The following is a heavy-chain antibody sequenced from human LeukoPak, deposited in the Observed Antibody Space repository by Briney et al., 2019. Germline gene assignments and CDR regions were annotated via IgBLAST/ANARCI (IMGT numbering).Heavy chain of an antibody. J-gene: IGHJ5*02. CDR3: ARDNYDFWSGRKLNWFDP. D-gene: IGHD3-3*01. Sequence: SVKVSCXASGGTFSSYAISWVRQAPGQGLEWMGGIIPIFGTANSAQKFQGRVTITADESTSTAYMELSSLRSEDTAVYYCARDNYDFWSGRKLNWFDPWGQGTLVTVSS. V-gene: IGHV1-69*13. CDR1: GGTFSSYA. CDR2: IIPIFGTA.